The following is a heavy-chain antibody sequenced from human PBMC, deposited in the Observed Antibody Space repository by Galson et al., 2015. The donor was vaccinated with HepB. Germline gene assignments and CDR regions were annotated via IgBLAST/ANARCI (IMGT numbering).Heavy chain of an antibody. J-gene: IGHJ4*02. Sequence: SLRLSCAASGFTFSSNAMIWIRQAPGKGLEWVSTIISTGSNFYYADSVKGRFTISRDNSKSTLYLQMNSLRAEDTAVYYCARPRGSQLKYYFDSWGQGTLVTVSS. CDR3: ARPRGSQLKYYFDS. D-gene: IGHD2-2*01. CDR2: IISTGSNF. V-gene: IGHV3-23*01. CDR1: GFTFSSNA.